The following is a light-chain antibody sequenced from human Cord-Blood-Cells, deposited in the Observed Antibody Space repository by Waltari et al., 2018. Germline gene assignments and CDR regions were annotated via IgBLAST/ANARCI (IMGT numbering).Light chain of an antibody. J-gene: IGLJ1*01. V-gene: IGLV1-36*01. CDR1: SSNIGNNA. CDR2: YHD. CDR3: AAWDDSLNGYV. Sequence: QSVLTQTPSVSESPRPRGTIACPGSSSNIGNNAVNSYQQLPGKVPKLLIYYHDLPPSGASDRFSGSKSGTSASLAISRLQSEDADDYYCAAWDDSLNGYVVGTRTKVTVL.